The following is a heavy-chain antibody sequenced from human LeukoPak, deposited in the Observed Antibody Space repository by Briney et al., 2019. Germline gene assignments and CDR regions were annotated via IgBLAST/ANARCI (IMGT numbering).Heavy chain of an antibody. CDR2: IYTSGST. V-gene: IGHV4-4*07. CDR1: GGSISSYY. J-gene: IGHJ5*02. CDR3: ARQRRLRYFDWLSNWFDP. Sequence: PSETLSLTCTVSGGSISSYYWSWVRQPAGKGLEWIGRIYTSGSTNYNPSLKSRVTMSVDTSKNQLSLKLSSVTAADTAVYYCARQRRLRYFDWLSNWFDPWGQGTLVTVSS. D-gene: IGHD3-9*01.